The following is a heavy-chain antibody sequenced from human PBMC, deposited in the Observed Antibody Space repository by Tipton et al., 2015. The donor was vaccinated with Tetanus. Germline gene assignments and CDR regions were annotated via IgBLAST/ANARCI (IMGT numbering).Heavy chain of an antibody. CDR3: ARDSSSWGRN. CDR1: GFTFSIYW. D-gene: IGHD6-13*01. J-gene: IGHJ4*02. CDR2: IQHDVTEK. Sequence: LSLTCAASGFTFSIYWMSWVRRAPGKGLEWVANIQHDVTEKNYVDSVKGRFTISRDNSKSTVYLQMNSLRAEDTAVYYCARDSSSWGRNWGQGTLVTVSS. V-gene: IGHV3-7*03.